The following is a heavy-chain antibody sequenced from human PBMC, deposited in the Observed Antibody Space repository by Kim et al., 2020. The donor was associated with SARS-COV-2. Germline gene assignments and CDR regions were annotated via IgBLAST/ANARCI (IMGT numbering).Heavy chain of an antibody. D-gene: IGHD3-9*01. CDR2: ISGRGDRT. CDR3: VKGGVDRVMSY. J-gene: IGHJ4*02. V-gene: IGHV3-23*01. CDR1: GFTFSTDA. Sequence: GGSLRLSCAASGFTFSTDAMSWVRQAPGKGLEWVSHISGRGDRTNYADSVKGRFTISRDNSMNTLYLQMHSLRADDTAIYYCVKGGVDRVMSYCGQGTLV.